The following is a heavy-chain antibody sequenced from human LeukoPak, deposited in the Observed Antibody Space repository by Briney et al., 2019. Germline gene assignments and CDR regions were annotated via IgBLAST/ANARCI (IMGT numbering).Heavy chain of an antibody. D-gene: IGHD2-2*01. V-gene: IGHV4-39*07. J-gene: IGHJ5*02. CDR3: AGRSKEKDIVVVPAAKKKLNWFDP. CDR2: IYYSGST. CDR1: GGSISSSSYY. Sequence: SETLSLTCTVSGGSISSSSYYWGWIRQPPGKGLEWIGSIYYSGSTYYNPSLKSRVTISVDTSKNQFSLKLSSVTAADTAVYYCAGRSKEKDIVVVPAAKKKLNWFDPWGQGTLVTVSS.